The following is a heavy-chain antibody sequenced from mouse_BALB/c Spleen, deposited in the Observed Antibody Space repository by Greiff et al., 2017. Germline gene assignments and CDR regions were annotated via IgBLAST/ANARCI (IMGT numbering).Heavy chain of an antibody. CDR1: GYTFTSYW. J-gene: IGHJ1*01. V-gene: IGHV1S81*02. CDR3: ARQCLYWYFDV. Sequence: QVQLQQPGAELVKPGASVKLSCKASGYTFTSYWMHWVKQRPGQGLEWIGEINPSNGRTNYNEKFKSKATLTVDKSSSTAYMQLSSLTSEDSAVYYCARQCLYWYFDVWGAGTTVTVSS. CDR2: INPSNGRT.